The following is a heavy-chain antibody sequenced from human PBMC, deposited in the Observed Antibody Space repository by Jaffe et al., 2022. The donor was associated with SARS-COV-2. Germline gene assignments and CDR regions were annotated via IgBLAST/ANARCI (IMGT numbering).Heavy chain of an antibody. J-gene: IGHJ4*02. CDR1: GFTLSGSA. CDR3: TSVSGYDLASDY. V-gene: IGHV3-73*01. CDR2: IRSKPNNYAT. Sequence: EVQLVESGGGLVQPGGSLKLSCAASGFTLSGSAMHWVRQASGKGLEWVGRIRSKPNNYATAYAASVKGRFTISRDDSKNTAYLQMNSLKTEDTAVYYCTSVSGYDLASDYWGQGTLVTVSS. D-gene: IGHD5-12*01.